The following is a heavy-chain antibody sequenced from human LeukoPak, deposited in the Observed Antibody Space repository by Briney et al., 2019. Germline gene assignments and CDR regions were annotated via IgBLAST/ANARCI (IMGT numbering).Heavy chain of an antibody. V-gene: IGHV3-23*01. CDR2: ISGGGGCT. D-gene: IGHD1-14*01. CDR1: EFTFSHYP. J-gene: IGHJ5*02. CDR3: AKGSGINHYHWIDP. Sequence: GGSLRLSCAASEFTFSHYPMSWVRQAPGKGLEWVSGISGGGGCTYYADSVKGRFTISRDNSKNTLYLQMDSLRAEDTALYYCAKGSGINHYHWIDPWGEGTLVTVSS.